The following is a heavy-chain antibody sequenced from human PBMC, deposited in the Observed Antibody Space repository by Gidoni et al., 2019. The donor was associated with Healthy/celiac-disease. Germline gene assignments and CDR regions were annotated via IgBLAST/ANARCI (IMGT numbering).Heavy chain of an antibody. CDR3: ARGQYYYGSGSYYKKSYYFDY. V-gene: IGHV4-34*01. D-gene: IGHD3-10*01. CDR1: GGSFSGSY. CDR2: INHSGST. J-gene: IGHJ4*02. Sequence: QVQLQQWGAGLLKPSETLSLTCPVYGGSFSGSYLSWIRQPPWKGLEWIGEINHSGSTTYNPSLKSRVTISVDTSKNQFSLKLSSVTAADTAVYYCARGQYYYGSGSYYKKSYYFDYWGQGTLVTVSS.